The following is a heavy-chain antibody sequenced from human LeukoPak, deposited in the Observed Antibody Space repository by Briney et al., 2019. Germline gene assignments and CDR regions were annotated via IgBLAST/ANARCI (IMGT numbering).Heavy chain of an antibody. V-gene: IGHV4-59*08. J-gene: IGHJ3*02. D-gene: IGHD1-26*01. CDR2: MYYSGNT. CDR3: ARHTLVGARNAFDI. CDR1: GGSISSYY. Sequence: SETLSLTCNVSGGSISSYYWSWIRQPPGKGLEWIGYMYYSGNTNYNPSLKSRVTTSIDSSKNQFSLKLSSVTAADTAVYYCARHTLVGARNAFDIWGQGTMVTVSS.